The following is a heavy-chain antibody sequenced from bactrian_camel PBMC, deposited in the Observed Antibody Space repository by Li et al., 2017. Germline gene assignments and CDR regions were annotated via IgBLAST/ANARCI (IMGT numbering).Heavy chain of an antibody. J-gene: IGHJ4*01. Sequence: HVQLVESGGGLVQPGGSLRLSCAVSGNRARNYFMGWFRQAPGKKREGVAVVSISSSSTYVVDSVEGRFTISSDNAKNTLFLQMNNLKVEDTAMYYCVAQRRPGMVEDCVVQADFRQRGQGTQVTVS. V-gene: IGHV3S54*01. CDR1: GNRARNYF. CDR2: VSISSSST. D-gene: IGHD3*01.